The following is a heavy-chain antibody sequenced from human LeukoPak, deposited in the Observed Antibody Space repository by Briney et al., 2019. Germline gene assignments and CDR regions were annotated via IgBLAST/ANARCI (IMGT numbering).Heavy chain of an antibody. V-gene: IGHV1-69*05. J-gene: IGHJ4*02. CDR2: IIPIFGTA. D-gene: IGHD6-19*01. Sequence: SVKVSCKASGGTFSSYAISWVRQAPGQGLEWMGRIIPIFGTANYAQKFQGRVTITTDESTSTAYMELSSLRSEDTAVYYCARVQGSGWPIDYWGQGTLVTVSS. CDR3: ARVQGSGWPIDY. CDR1: GGTFSSYA.